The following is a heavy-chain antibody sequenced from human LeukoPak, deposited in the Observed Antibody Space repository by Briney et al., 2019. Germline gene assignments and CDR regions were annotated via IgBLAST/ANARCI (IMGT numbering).Heavy chain of an antibody. Sequence: GGSLRLSCAASGFTFSGYAMSWVRQAPGQGLEWVSAISGSGGSTYYADSVKGRFTISRDNSKNTLYLQMNSLRAEDTAVYYCAKPLRGFYYYYMDVWGKGTTVTVSS. CDR2: ISGSGGST. V-gene: IGHV3-23*01. CDR3: AKPLRGFYYYYMDV. J-gene: IGHJ6*03. CDR1: GFTFSGYA.